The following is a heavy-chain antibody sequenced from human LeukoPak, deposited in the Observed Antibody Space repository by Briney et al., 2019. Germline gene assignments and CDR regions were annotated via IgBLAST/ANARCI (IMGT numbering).Heavy chain of an antibody. Sequence: ASVKVSCKASGYTFTSYGISWVRQAPGQGLEWMGWISAYNGNTNYAQKLQGRVTMTTDTSTSTAYMELRSLRSDDTAVYYCARGAPGLWFGETMFDYRGQGTLVTVSS. CDR3: ARGAPGLWFGETMFDY. CDR2: ISAYNGNT. D-gene: IGHD3-10*01. CDR1: GYTFTSYG. V-gene: IGHV1-18*04. J-gene: IGHJ4*02.